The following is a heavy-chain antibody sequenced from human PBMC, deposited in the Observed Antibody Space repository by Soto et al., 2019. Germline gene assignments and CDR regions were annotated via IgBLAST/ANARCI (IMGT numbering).Heavy chain of an antibody. CDR2: IYYSGST. Sequence: TVSGGSISSGDYYWSWIRQPPGKGLEWIGYIYYSGSTYYNPSLKSRVTISVDTSKNQFSLKLSSVTAADTAVYYCARVVSGATTDNWFDPWGQGTLVTVSS. V-gene: IGHV4-30-4*01. J-gene: IGHJ5*02. CDR3: ARVVSGATTDNWFDP. CDR1: GGSISSGDYY. D-gene: IGHD1-26*01.